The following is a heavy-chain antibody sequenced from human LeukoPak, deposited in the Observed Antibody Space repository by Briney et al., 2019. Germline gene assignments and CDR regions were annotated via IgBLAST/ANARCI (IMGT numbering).Heavy chain of an antibody. V-gene: IGHV4-59*01. CDR1: GGSFSGYY. CDR2: INYSGST. Sequence: SETLSLTCAVYGGSFSGYYWSWIRQPPGKGLEWIAYINYSGSTNYNPSLKSRVTISVDTSKNHFSLTLSSVTAADTAVYYCVKLPIGGYYDSSGYYDYWGQGTLVTVSS. CDR3: VKLPIGGYYDSSGYYDY. D-gene: IGHD3-22*01. J-gene: IGHJ4*02.